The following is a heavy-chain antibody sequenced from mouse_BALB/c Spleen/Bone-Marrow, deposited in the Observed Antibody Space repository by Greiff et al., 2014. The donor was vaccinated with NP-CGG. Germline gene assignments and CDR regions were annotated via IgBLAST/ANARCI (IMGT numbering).Heavy chain of an antibody. CDR3: ARWEYYAMDY. J-gene: IGHJ4*01. CDR2: IDPANGNT. V-gene: IGHV14-3*02. CDR1: GFNIKDTY. Sequence: VQLQQSGAELVKPGASVKLSCTASGFNIKDTYMHWVKQRPEQGLEWIGRIDPANGNTKYDPKFQGKATITADTTSNTAYLQLSSLTSEDTAVYYCARWEYYAMDYWGQGTSVTVSS. D-gene: IGHD4-1*01.